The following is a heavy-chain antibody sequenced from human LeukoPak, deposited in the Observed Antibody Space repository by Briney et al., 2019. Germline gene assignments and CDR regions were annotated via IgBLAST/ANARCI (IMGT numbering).Heavy chain of an antibody. CDR3: AIYYDSSGSIDH. CDR1: GFIFSDYY. CDR2: ISDSASTI. D-gene: IGHD3-22*01. Sequence: PGRSLTLSCAASGFIFSDYYMTWIRHTPGKGLGWLSYISDSASTINYAASVKGRLTNTRHNAKTSLFLQMNSLRAQDTAVYYCAIYYDSSGSIDHWGQGTLVTVSS. J-gene: IGHJ4*02. V-gene: IGHV3-11*01.